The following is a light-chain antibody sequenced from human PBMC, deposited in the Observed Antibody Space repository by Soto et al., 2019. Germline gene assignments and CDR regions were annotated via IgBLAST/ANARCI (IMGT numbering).Light chain of an antibody. CDR1: SSNIGAGYD. Sequence: QSALTQPPSVSGAPGQRVTISCTGSSSNIGAGYDVHWYQQLPGTAPKLLIYGNSNRPSGVPDRFSGSKSGTSASLAITGLQAEDEADYYCQSYDSSPYVFGTGTKVTVL. CDR3: QSYDSSPYV. J-gene: IGLJ1*01. CDR2: GNS. V-gene: IGLV1-40*01.